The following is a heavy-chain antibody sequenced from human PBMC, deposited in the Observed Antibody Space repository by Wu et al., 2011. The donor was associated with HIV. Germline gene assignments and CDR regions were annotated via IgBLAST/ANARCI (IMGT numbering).Heavy chain of an antibody. Sequence: QVQLVQSGAEVKKPGSSVKVSCKASGGTFSSFAISWVRQAPGQGLEWVGGFIPLFGTANYAQKFQGRLTITADKSTSTAYMELSSLRSEDTAMYYCARDFGGDGDSWGQGTLVTGLL. D-gene: IGHD2-21*01. J-gene: IGHJ4*02. CDR3: ARDFGGDGDS. CDR1: GGTFSSFA. V-gene: IGHV1-69*06. CDR2: FIPLFGTA.